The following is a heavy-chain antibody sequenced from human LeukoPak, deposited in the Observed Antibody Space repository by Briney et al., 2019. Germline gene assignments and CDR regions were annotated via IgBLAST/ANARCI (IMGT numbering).Heavy chain of an antibody. J-gene: IGHJ4*02. D-gene: IGHD5-12*01. V-gene: IGHV1-18*01. CDR3: ARDSMVATNGLVY. Sequence: ASVKVSCKASGYTFTSYGISWVRQAPGQGLEWMGGVSAYNGNTNYAQKLQGRVTVTTDTSTSTAYMELRSLRSDDTAVYYCARDSMVATNGLVYWGQGTLVTVSS. CDR2: VSAYNGNT. CDR1: GYTFTSYG.